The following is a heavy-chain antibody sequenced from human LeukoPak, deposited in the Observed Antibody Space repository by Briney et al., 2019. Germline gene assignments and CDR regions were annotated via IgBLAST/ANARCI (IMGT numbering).Heavy chain of an antibody. CDR2: INPSDGTT. Sequence: ASVKVSCKTSGYIFSSYSIHWVRQAPGQGLEWMGEINPSDGTTNNAQRFRGRITVARDTSTGTVYMDLSSLRSDDPAVYYCARRSTKYYYFDFWGQGTLVTVSS. D-gene: IGHD2/OR15-2a*01. CDR3: ARRSTKYYYFDF. J-gene: IGHJ4*02. CDR1: GYIFSSYS. V-gene: IGHV1-46*01.